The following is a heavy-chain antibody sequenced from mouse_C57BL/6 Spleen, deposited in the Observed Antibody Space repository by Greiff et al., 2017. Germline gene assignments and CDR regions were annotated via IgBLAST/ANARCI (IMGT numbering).Heavy chain of an antibody. V-gene: IGHV5-17*01. CDR3: ARARGCDTYFDV. CDR1: GFTFSDYG. J-gene: IGHJ1*01. CDR2: ISSGSGTI. Sequence: EVKLVESGGGLVKPGGSLKLSCAASGFTFSDYGMHWVRQAPGKGLEWVAYISSGSGTIYYADTVKGRFTIARDTAKNTLFLQVTRLRSEDTAMCYCARARGCDTYFDVGGAGTSVTLSS.